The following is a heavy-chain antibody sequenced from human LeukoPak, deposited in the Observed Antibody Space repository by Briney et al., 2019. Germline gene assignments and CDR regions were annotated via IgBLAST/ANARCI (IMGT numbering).Heavy chain of an antibody. CDR1: GFTFSSYA. CDR3: ARDFCSGGSCYPDAFDI. Sequence: PGRSLRLSCAASGFTFSSYAMHWVRQAPGKGLEWVAVISYDGSNKYYADSVKGRFTISRDNSKNTLYLQMNSLRAEDTAVYYCARDFCSGGSCYPDAFDIWGQGTMDTVSS. CDR2: ISYDGSNK. J-gene: IGHJ3*02. D-gene: IGHD2-15*01. V-gene: IGHV3-30-3*01.